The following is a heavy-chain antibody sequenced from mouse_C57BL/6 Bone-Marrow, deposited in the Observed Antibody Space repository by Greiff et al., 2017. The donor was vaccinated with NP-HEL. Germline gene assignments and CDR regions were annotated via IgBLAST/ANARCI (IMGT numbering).Heavy chain of an antibody. CDR1: GYTFTDYY. Sequence: EVQLQQSGPVLVKPGASVKMSCKASGYTFTDYYMNWVKQSHGKSLEWIGVINPYNGGTSYNQKFKGKATLTVDKSSSTAYMELNSLTSEDSAVYYCARTDYDFADWGQGTLVTVSA. D-gene: IGHD2-4*01. V-gene: IGHV1-19*01. J-gene: IGHJ3*01. CDR3: ARTDYDFAD. CDR2: INPYNGGT.